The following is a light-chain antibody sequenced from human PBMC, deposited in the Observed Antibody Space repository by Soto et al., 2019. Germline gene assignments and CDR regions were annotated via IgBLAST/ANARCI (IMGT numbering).Light chain of an antibody. CDR2: DVS. CDR1: SSDVGGYNY. Sequence: QSVLTHPASVSVSPGQSITISCTGTSSDVGGYNYVSWYQHHPGKAPKLMIYDVSNRPSGVSNRFSGSKSGNTASLIISGLQAEDGADYYCSSYTSSSTPSTYVFGTGTKVTVL. CDR3: SSYTSSSTPSTYV. J-gene: IGLJ1*01. V-gene: IGLV2-14*03.